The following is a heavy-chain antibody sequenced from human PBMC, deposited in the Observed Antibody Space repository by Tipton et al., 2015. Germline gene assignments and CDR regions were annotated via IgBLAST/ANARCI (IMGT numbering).Heavy chain of an antibody. D-gene: IGHD3/OR15-3a*01. CDR1: GGSISSFF. CDR2: ISDSGST. CDR3: ARSSSGPPFGLLAL. J-gene: IGHJ5*02. Sequence: LRLSCTVSGGSISSFFWSWIRRPPGKGLEWIGYISDSGSTNYNPSLKSRLTISVDTSKNHFSLSLTSLTVADSAVYFCARSSSGPPFGLLALWGQGTQVTVSS. V-gene: IGHV4-59*12.